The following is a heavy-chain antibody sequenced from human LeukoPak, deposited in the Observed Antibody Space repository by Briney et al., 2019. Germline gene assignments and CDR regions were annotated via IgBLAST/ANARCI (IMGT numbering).Heavy chain of an antibody. CDR3: ASRGPHYYYYYYMDV. D-gene: IGHD3-10*01. CDR1: GGSISSGSYY. J-gene: IGHJ6*03. Sequence: PSETLSLTCTVSGGSISSGSYYWSWIRQPAGKGLEWIGRIYTSGSTNYNPSLKSRVTISVDTSKNQFSLKLSSVTAADTAVYYCASRGPHYYYYYYMDVWGKGTTVTVSS. V-gene: IGHV4-61*02. CDR2: IYTSGST.